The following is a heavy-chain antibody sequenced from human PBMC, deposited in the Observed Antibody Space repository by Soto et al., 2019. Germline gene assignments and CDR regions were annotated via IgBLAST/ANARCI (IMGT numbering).Heavy chain of an antibody. V-gene: IGHV3-21*01. CDR2: ISSSSSYI. CDR3: ARDEIAVAGAPNWFDP. CDR1: GFTFSSYS. D-gene: IGHD6-19*01. J-gene: IGHJ5*02. Sequence: PGGSLRLSCAASGFTFSSYSMNWVRQAPGKGLEWVSSISSSSSYIYYADSVKGRFTISRDNAKNSLYLQMNSLRVEDTAVYYCARDEIAVAGAPNWFDPWGQGTLVTVSS.